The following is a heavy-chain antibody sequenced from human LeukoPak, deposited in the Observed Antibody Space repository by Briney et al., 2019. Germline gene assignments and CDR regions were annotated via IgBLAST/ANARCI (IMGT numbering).Heavy chain of an antibody. D-gene: IGHD3-10*01. CDR3: ARGIYYYYYMDV. CDR1: GGSISSSSYY. Sequence: SETLSLTCTVSGGSISSSSYYWGWIRQPPGKGLEWIGSIFYSGSTYYNPSLKSRVTISVDTSKNQFSLKLSSVTAADTAVYYCARGIYYYYYMDVWGKGITVTVSS. J-gene: IGHJ6*03. CDR2: IFYSGST. V-gene: IGHV4-39*07.